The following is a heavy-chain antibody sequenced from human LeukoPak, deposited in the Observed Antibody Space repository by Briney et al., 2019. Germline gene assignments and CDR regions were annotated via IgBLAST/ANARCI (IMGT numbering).Heavy chain of an antibody. D-gene: IGHD6-19*01. Sequence: GGSLRLSCAASGFTFSSYVMSWVRQAPGKGLEWVSHISGTGGSTYYADSVKGRFTISRDNSKNMLYLRMNSLRAEDTAVYYCAKKAVAGDWGQGTLVTVSS. CDR1: GFTFSSYV. J-gene: IGHJ4*02. CDR2: ISGTGGST. CDR3: AKKAVAGD. V-gene: IGHV3-23*01.